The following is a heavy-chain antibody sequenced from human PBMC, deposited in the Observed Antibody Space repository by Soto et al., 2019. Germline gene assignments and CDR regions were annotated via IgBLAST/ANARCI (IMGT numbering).Heavy chain of an antibody. J-gene: IGHJ6*02. CDR2: IYYSGST. CDR1: GESISSYY. CDR3: ARPSMVRGVINPYYYGMDV. D-gene: IGHD3-10*01. Sequence: SETLSLTCTVAGESISSYYWSWIRQPPGKGLEWIGYIYYSGSTNYNPSLKSRVTISVDTSKNQFSLKLSSVTAADTAVYYCARPSMVRGVINPYYYGMDVWGQGTTVTVSS. V-gene: IGHV4-59*01.